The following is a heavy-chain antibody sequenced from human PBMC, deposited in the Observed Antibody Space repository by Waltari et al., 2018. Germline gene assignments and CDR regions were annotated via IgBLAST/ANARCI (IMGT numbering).Heavy chain of an antibody. CDR2: IRSKANSYAT. CDR3: TIYCSGGSCYS. CDR1: GFPFSGSA. V-gene: IGHV3-73*02. J-gene: IGHJ4*02. Sequence: EVPLVESGGGLVQPGGSLKLSCAASGFPFSGSALHWVRRASGKGLEWVGRIRSKANSYATAYAASVKGRFTISRDDSKNTAYLQMNSLKTEDTAVYYCTIYCSGGSCYSWGQGTLVTVSS. D-gene: IGHD2-15*01.